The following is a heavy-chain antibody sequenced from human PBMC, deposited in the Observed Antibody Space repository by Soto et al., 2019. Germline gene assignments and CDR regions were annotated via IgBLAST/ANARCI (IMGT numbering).Heavy chain of an antibody. J-gene: IGHJ4*02. D-gene: IGHD6-6*01. CDR2: ISYDGSNK. CDR1: GFTFSSYA. V-gene: IGHV3-30-3*01. CDR3: ARVLAARSGYFDY. Sequence: QVQLVESGGGVVQPGRSLRLSCAASGFTFSSYAMHWVRQAPGKGLEWVAVISYDGSNKYYADSVKGRFTISRDNSKNTLYLQMNSLRAADTAVYYCARVLAARSGYFDYWGQGTLVTVSS.